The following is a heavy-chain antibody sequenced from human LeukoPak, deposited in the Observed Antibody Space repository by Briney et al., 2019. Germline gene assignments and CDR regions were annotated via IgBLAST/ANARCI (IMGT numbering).Heavy chain of an antibody. Sequence: PSETLSLTCTVSGGSVSTDYWSWIRQPPGKGPEWIGYIYYSGFTDYNPSLKSRVTMSVDTSKNQFSLKLSSVTAADTAVYFCARAVISFAGLTAKGFDGWGQGTLVTISS. CDR3: ARAVISFAGLTAKGFDG. V-gene: IGHV4-59*02. D-gene: IGHD2-21*01. CDR2: IYYSGFT. J-gene: IGHJ4*02. CDR1: GGSVSTDY.